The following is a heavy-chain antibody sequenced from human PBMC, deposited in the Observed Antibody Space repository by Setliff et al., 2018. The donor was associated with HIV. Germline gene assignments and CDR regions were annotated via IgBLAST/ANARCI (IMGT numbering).Heavy chain of an antibody. Sequence: SETLSLTCTVSGGSIRSSIYYWGWVRQPPGKGLEWIGSIYYSGSTYYNPSLRSRLTISVDTSRNQFSLKLNSVTAADTAVYYCARGEQLVDNWFDPWGQGTLVTSPQ. J-gene: IGHJ5*02. D-gene: IGHD6-13*01. CDR2: IYYSGST. CDR3: ARGEQLVDNWFDP. CDR1: GGSIRSSIYY. V-gene: IGHV4-39*07.